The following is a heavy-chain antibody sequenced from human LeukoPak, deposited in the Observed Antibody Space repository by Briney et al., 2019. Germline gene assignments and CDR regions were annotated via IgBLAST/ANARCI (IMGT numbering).Heavy chain of an antibody. J-gene: IGHJ5*02. CDR2: INPNSGGT. D-gene: IGHD2-21*02. CDR1: GYTFTGYY. Sequence: ASVKVSCKASGYTFTGYYMHWVRQAPGQGLEWMGWINPNSGGTNYAQKFQGRVTMTRDTSISTAYMELSRLRSDDTAVYYCASAYCGGDCYRHWLDPWGQGTLVTVSS. CDR3: ASAYCGGDCYRHWLDP. V-gene: IGHV1-2*02.